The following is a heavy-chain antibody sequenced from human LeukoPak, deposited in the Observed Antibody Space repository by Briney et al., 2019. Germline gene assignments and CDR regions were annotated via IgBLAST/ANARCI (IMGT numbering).Heavy chain of an antibody. CDR3: ARGDYGSGGRWFDP. Sequence: PSETLSLTCTVSGDSISSGRYYWSWIRQPAGKGLEWIGRIYTSGSTNYNPSLKSRVTISVDTSKNQFSLKLSSVTAADTAVYYCARGDYGSGGRWFDPWGQGTLVTVSS. J-gene: IGHJ5*02. V-gene: IGHV4-61*02. CDR1: GDSISSGRYY. CDR2: IYTSGST. D-gene: IGHD3-10*01.